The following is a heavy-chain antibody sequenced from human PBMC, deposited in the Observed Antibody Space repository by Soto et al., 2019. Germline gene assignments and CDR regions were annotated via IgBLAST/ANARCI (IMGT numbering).Heavy chain of an antibody. CDR3: ATLEYLPYYGMDV. CDR1: GYTFTGYY. CDR2: INPNSGGT. J-gene: IGHJ6*02. V-gene: IGHV1-2*02. D-gene: IGHD2-2*01. Sequence: ASVKVSCKASGYTFTGYYMHWVRQAPGQGLEWMGWINPNSGGTNYAQKFQGRVTMTRDTSISTAYMELSRLRSDDAAVYYCATLEYLPYYGMDVWGQGTTVTVSS.